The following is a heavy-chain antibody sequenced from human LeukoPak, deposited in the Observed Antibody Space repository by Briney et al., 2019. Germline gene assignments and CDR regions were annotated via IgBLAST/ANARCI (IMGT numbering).Heavy chain of an antibody. CDR3: AREGVVVAATRYYYGMDV. CDR1: GGTFISYA. D-gene: IGHD2-15*01. J-gene: IGHJ6*02. V-gene: IGHV1-69*01. Sequence: ASVKVSCEASGGTFISYAISWVRQAPGQGLEWMGGIIPIFGTANYAQKFQGRVTITADESTSTAYMELSSLRSEDTAVYYCAREGVVVAATRYYYGMDVWGQGTTVTVSS. CDR2: IIPIFGTA.